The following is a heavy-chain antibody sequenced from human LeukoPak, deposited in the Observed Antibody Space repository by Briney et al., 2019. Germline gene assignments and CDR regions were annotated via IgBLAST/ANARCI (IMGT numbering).Heavy chain of an antibody. CDR2: INHSGST. D-gene: IGHD2-15*01. CDR1: GGSFSGYY. J-gene: IGHJ4*02. Sequence: PSETLSLTCAVYGGSFSGYYWSWIRQPPGKGLEWIGEINHSGSTNYNPSLKSRVTISVDTSKNQFSLKLSSVTAADTAVYYCARFRRWWYFDYWGQGTLVTASS. CDR3: ARFRRWWYFDY. V-gene: IGHV4-34*01.